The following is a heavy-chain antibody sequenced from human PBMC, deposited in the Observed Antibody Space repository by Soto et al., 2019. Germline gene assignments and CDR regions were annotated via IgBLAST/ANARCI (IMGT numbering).Heavy chain of an antibody. V-gene: IGHV4-34*01. J-gene: IGHJ4*02. CDR1: GGSFSGYY. CDR3: ASLPPRYCSGGSCSDY. Sequence: SETLSLTCAVYGGSFSGYYWSWIRQPPGKGLEWIGEINHSGSTNYNPSLKSRVTISVDTSKNQFSLKLSSVTAADTAVYYCASLPPRYCSGGSCSDYWGQGTLVTVSS. D-gene: IGHD2-15*01. CDR2: INHSGST.